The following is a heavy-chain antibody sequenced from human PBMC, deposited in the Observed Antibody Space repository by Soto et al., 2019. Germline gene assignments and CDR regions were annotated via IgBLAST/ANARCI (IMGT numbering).Heavy chain of an antibody. J-gene: IGHJ4*02. CDR3: AREPEDGVPGDY. V-gene: IGHV1-3*01. CDR2: IIVSHDSP. D-gene: IGHD2-8*01. Sequence: QVHLVQSGAEVKEPGASVRISCEASGYTFTSHTIHWARQAPGQGLEWMGWIIVSHDSPRFAPQFQGRITFGRETSATTAYMELTSLTFEDTAVYYCAREPEDGVPGDYWGQGTLVVVSS. CDR1: GYTFTSHT.